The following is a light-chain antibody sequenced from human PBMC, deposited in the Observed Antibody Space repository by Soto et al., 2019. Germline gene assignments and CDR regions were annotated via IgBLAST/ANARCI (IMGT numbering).Light chain of an antibody. Sequence: DIQMTQSPSTLSASEGDRVTITCRASQGIGSWLAWYQQKPGKAPKLLIYKASSLESGVPSRFSGSGSGTEFTLTISSLQPDDFASYYCQQYGSYSPWTFGQGTKVEIK. CDR2: KAS. CDR1: QGIGSW. J-gene: IGKJ1*01. CDR3: QQYGSYSPWT. V-gene: IGKV1-5*03.